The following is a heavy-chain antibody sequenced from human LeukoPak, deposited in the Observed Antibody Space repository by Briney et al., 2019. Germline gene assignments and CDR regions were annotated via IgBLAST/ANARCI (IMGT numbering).Heavy chain of an antibody. CDR2: INHSGST. CDR1: GGSFSGYY. V-gene: IGHV4-34*01. J-gene: IGHJ5*02. CDR3: ARGEIVVVPVFDP. Sequence: SETLSLTCAVYGGSFSGYYWSWIRQPPGKGLEWIGEINHSGSTNYNPSLKSRVTISVDTSKNQFSLKLSSVTAADTAVYYCARGEIVVVPVFDPWGQGTLVTVSS. D-gene: IGHD2-2*01.